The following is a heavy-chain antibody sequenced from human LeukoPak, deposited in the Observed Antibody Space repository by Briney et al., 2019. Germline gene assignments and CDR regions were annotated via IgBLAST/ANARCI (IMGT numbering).Heavy chain of an antibody. CDR3: RFTYSGSWIYFDY. CDR2: ISSSGSTI. V-gene: IGHV3-11*04. D-gene: IGHD6-13*01. CDR1: GFTFSDYY. Sequence: PGGSLRLSCAASGFTFSDYYMSWIRQAPGKGLEWVSYISSSGSTIYYADSVKGRFTISRDNAKNSLYVQMNSLRAEDTAVYYCRFTYSGSWIYFDYWGQGTLVTVSS. J-gene: IGHJ4*02.